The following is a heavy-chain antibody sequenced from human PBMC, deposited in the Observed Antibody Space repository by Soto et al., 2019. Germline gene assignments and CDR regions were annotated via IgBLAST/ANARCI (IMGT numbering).Heavy chain of an antibody. V-gene: IGHV4-31*03. CDR1: GGSISSGGYY. CDR2: IYYSGST. J-gene: IGHJ6*02. D-gene: IGHD3-16*01. Sequence: TLALTCTVSGGSISSGGYYWSWIRQHPGKVLEWIGYIYYSGSTYYNPSLKSRVTISVDTSKTQFSLKLSSVTAADTAVYYCERAGGGSRQLDGMDVWGQVATVTVSS. CDR3: ERAGGGSRQLDGMDV.